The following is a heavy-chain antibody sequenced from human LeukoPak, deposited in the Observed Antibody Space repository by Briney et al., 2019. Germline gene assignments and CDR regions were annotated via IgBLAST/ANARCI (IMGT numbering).Heavy chain of an antibody. CDR2: ANYRSKWYY. D-gene: IGHD2-15*01. J-gene: IGHJ3*02. CDR3: VGCSGGSCHSGAFEI. Sequence: SQTLSLTCAISGDSVSRNSAAWYWIRQSPSRGLEWLARANYRSKWYYDYAVSVKSRMSINTDTSKNQFTLQLNSVTPEDTAVYYCVGCSGGSCHSGAFEIWGQGTMVTVSS. CDR1: GDSVSRNSAA. V-gene: IGHV6-1*01.